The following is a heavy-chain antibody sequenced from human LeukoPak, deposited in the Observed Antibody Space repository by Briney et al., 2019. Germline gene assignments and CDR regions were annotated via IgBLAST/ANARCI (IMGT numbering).Heavy chain of an antibody. CDR1: GITISRSW. CDR3: ARVARGTTGTHDY. Sequence: GGSLRLSCAASGITISRSWMHWVRQAPGKGLVWVSRISNDGSRTSYADSVKGRFTISRDNAKNSLYLQMNSLRDEDTAVYYCARVARGTTGTHDYWGQGTLVTVSS. V-gene: IGHV3-74*01. D-gene: IGHD1-1*01. CDR2: ISNDGSRT. J-gene: IGHJ4*02.